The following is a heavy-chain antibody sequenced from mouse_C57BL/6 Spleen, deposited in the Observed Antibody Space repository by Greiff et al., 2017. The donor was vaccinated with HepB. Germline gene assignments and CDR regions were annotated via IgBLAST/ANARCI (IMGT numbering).Heavy chain of an antibody. CDR2: IRNKANGYTT. CDR3: ARGVITTYYFDY. CDR1: GFTFTDYY. Sequence: EVHLVESGGGLVQPGGSLSLSCAASGFTFTDYYMSWVRQPPGKALEWLGFIRNKANGYTTEYSASVKGRFTISRDNSQSILYLQMNALRAEDSATYYCARGVITTYYFDYWGQGTTLTVSS. J-gene: IGHJ2*01. V-gene: IGHV7-3*01. D-gene: IGHD2-4*01.